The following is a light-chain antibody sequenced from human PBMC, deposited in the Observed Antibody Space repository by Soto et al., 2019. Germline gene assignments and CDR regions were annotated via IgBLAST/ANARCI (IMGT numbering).Light chain of an antibody. CDR1: SSDIGAYNY. V-gene: IGLV2-14*01. Sequence: QSALTQPASVSGSPGQSLTISCTGPSSDIGAYNYVSWYQQHPGKVPKLMIYEVINRPSGVPNRFSGSKSGNTASLTISGLQAEDEADYYCSSYTTSSTYVFGTGTKLTVL. CDR3: SSYTTSSTYV. CDR2: EVI. J-gene: IGLJ1*01.